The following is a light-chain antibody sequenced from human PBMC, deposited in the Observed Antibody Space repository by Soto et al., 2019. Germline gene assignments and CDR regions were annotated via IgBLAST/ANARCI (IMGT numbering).Light chain of an antibody. CDR2: DVS. Sequence: QSALTQPRSVSGSPGQSVTISCTGTSSDVGGYNYVSWYQQYSGKAPKVMIYDVSKRPSGVPDRFSGSKSGNTASLTISGLQAEDEADYYCCSYAASNTFVFGTGTKAHRP. CDR3: CSYAASNTFV. CDR1: SSDVGGYNY. J-gene: IGLJ1*01. V-gene: IGLV2-11*01.